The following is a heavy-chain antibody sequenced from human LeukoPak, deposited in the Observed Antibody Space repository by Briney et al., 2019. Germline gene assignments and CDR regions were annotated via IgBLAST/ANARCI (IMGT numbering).Heavy chain of an antibody. Sequence: GGSLRLSCAASGFTFSSEWMHWVRQAPGRGLVWISHIDGNGRTTNYGDSVRGRFTVSRDDAKNTLYLQMNSQRAEDTAVYYCARDVPRTSGPWGQGTLVTVSS. J-gene: IGHJ5*02. D-gene: IGHD3-10*01. CDR2: IDGNGRTT. CDR3: ARDVPRTSGP. V-gene: IGHV3-74*01. CDR1: GFTFSSEW.